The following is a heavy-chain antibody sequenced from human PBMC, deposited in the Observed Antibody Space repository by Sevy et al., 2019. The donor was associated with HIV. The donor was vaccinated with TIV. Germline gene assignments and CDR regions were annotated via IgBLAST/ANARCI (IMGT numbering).Heavy chain of an antibody. J-gene: IGHJ4*02. V-gene: IGHV3-30*04. CDR3: ARDEGLNCSSTSCYTVFDY. D-gene: IGHD2-2*02. CDR2: ISYDGSNK. Sequence: GGSLRLSCAASGFTFSSYAMHWVRQAPGKGLEWVAVISYDGSNKYYADSVKGRFTISRDNSKNTLYLQMNSLRAEDTAVYYCARDEGLNCSSTSCYTVFDYWGQGTLVTVSS. CDR1: GFTFSSYA.